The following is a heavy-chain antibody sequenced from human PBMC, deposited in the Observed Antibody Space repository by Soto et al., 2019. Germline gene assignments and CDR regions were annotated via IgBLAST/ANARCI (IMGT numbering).Heavy chain of an antibody. J-gene: IGHJ4*02. Sequence: SETLSLTCTVSGGSISSYYWSWIRQPPGRGLEWIGYIYYSGGTNYNPSLKSRVTISVATSKNQFSLKLSSVTAADTAVYYCARRYGDYFDFWGQGTLVTVSS. CDR1: GGSISSYY. CDR2: IYYSGGT. CDR3: ARRYGDYFDF. D-gene: IGHD4-17*01. V-gene: IGHV4-59*08.